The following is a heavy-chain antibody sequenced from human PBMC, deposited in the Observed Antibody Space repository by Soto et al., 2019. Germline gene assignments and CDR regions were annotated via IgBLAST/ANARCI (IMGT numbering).Heavy chain of an antibody. CDR3: ARGTYYGSETYPYFDL. J-gene: IGHJ2*01. CDR1: GFPFGSFS. D-gene: IGHD3-10*01. CDR2: ISSSSSSI. V-gene: IGHV3-21*01. Sequence: GGSLRLSCAVSGFPFGSFSMNWVRQAPGKGLEWVSSISSSSSSIYYADSVKGRFTISRDNAKNSLYLQMNSLRAEDTAVYYCARGTYYGSETYPYFDLWGRGTLVTVSS.